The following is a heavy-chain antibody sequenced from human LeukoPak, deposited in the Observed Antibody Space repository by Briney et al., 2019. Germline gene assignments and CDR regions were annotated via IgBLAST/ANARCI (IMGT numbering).Heavy chain of an antibody. CDR1: GFTVSSNY. CDR3: ARDGVYSGSYYGAFDI. J-gene: IGHJ3*02. Sequence: GSLRLSCAASGFTVSSNYMTWVRQAPGKGLEWVSTIYSGGSTYYADSVKGRFTISRDNSKNTLYLQMNSLRAEDTAVYYCARDGVYSGSYYGAFDIWGQGTMVTVSS. D-gene: IGHD1-26*01. CDR2: IYSGGST. V-gene: IGHV3-53*05.